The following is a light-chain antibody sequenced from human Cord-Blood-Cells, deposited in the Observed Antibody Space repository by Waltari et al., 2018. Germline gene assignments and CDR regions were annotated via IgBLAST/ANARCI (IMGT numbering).Light chain of an antibody. CDR1: SSNIGSND. CDR3: AAWDDSLSGRL. CDR2: MNN. Sequence: QSVLTQQPSAPGTPGQRVTISCSGRSSNIGSNDEYWYQQLQGTAPQLRICMNNQRPSGVPDRFCGSTAGTSASLAIRGLRAEDEADYYCAAWDDSLSGRLFGGGTKRTGL. J-gene: IGLJ3*02. V-gene: IGLV1-47*01.